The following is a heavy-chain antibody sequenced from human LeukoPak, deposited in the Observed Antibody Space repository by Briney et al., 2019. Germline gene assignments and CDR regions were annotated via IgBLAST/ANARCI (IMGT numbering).Heavy chain of an antibody. CDR1: GYSFTSYW. V-gene: IGHV5-51*01. CDR3: ARSHGWLRSGDYFDY. CDR2: IYPGDSDT. J-gene: IGHJ4*02. D-gene: IGHD5-12*01. Sequence: GESLKISCKGSGYSFTSYWIGWVRQMPGKGLEWMGIIYPGDSDTRYSPSFQGQVTISADKSISTAYLQWSSLKAPDTAMYYCARSHGWLRSGDYFDYWGQGTLVTVSS.